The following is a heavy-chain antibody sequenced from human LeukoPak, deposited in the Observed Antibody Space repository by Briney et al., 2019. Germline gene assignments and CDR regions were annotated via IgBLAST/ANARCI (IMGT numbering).Heavy chain of an antibody. D-gene: IGHD3-16*01. Sequence: SQTLSLTCAISGDSVSSNSAAWNWFRQSPSRGLEWLGRTFYTSKWFNDYAVSVKSRITINPDTSKNQLSLQLNSVTPEDTAVYYCARRRYYDYSGYFDYWGQGTLVTVSS. V-gene: IGHV6-1*01. J-gene: IGHJ4*02. CDR1: GDSVSSNSAA. CDR3: ARRRYYDYSGYFDY. CDR2: TFYTSKWFN.